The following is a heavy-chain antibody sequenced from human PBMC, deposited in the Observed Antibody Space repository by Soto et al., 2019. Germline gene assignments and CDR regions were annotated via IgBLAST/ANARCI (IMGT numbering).Heavy chain of an antibody. J-gene: IGHJ6*02. CDR2: ISYDGSNK. V-gene: IGHV3-30-3*01. Sequence: GGSLRLSCAASGFTFSSYAMHWVRQAPGKGLEWVAVISYDGSNKYYADSVKGRFTISRDSSKNTLYLQMNSLRAEDTAVYYCAREGYNWTYYYYYGMDVWGQGTTVTVSS. D-gene: IGHD1-20*01. CDR3: AREGYNWTYYYYYGMDV. CDR1: GFTFSSYA.